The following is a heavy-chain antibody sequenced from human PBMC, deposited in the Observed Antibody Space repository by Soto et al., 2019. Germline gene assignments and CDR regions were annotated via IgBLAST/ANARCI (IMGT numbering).Heavy chain of an antibody. CDR3: ARDGDDFWSGYSCRDYYYYGMDV. D-gene: IGHD3-3*01. V-gene: IGHV3-30*04. Sequence: QVQLVESGGGVVQPGRSLRLSCAASGFTVSSYAMHWFRQAPGKGLEWVAVISYDGSTKYYADSVKGRFTISRDNYKNTLYLQMNSLRAEDTDVYYCARDGDDFWSGYSCRDYYYYGMDVWGQGTTVTVSS. J-gene: IGHJ6*02. CDR1: GFTVSSYA. CDR2: ISYDGSTK.